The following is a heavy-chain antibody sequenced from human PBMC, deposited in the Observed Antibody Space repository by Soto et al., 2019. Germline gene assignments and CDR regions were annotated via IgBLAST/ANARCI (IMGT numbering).Heavy chain of an antibody. J-gene: IGHJ6*02. CDR1: GGSISSGGYY. CDR2: IYYSGST. Sequence: QVQLQESGPGLVKPSQTLSLTCTVSGGSISSGGYYWSWIRQHPGKGLEWIGYIYYSGSTYYNPALKNRVTISVDTSKNQFSLKLSFVTAADTAVYYCARDLQYSRLFYGMDVWGQGTTVTVSS. V-gene: IGHV4-31*03. CDR3: ARDLQYSRLFYGMDV. D-gene: IGHD6-13*01.